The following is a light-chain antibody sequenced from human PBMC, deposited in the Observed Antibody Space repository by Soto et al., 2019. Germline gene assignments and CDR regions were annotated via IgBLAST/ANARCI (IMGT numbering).Light chain of an antibody. V-gene: IGLV2-14*03. Sequence: QSALTQPASVSGSPGQSITISCTGTSSDVGGYNYVSWYQHHPGKAPKLMIYDVSNRPSGVSNRFSGSKSDNTASLTISGLQAEDEADYDCSSYTRTSTVVFGGGTKLTVL. CDR2: DVS. CDR3: SSYTRTSTVV. CDR1: SSDVGGYNY. J-gene: IGLJ2*01.